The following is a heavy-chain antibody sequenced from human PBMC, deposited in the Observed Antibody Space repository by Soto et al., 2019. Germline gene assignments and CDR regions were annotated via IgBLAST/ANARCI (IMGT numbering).Heavy chain of an antibody. Sequence: PSETLSLTCTVSGGSISSSSYYWGWIRQPPGKGLEWIGSIYYSGSTYYNPSLKSRVTISVDTSKNQFSLKLSSVTAADTAVYYCAWTLAYCGGYCYSKKRAPDYWGQGTLVTVSS. D-gene: IGHD2-21*02. CDR2: IYYSGST. J-gene: IGHJ4*02. CDR1: GGSISSSSYY. CDR3: AWTLAYCGGYCYSKKRAPDY. V-gene: IGHV4-39*01.